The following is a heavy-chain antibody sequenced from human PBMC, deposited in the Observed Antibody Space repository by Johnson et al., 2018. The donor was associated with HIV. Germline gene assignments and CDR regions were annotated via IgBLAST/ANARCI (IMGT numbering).Heavy chain of an antibody. Sequence: QVQLVESGGGVVQPGGSLRLSCAASGFSFSNYGMHWVRQAPGKGLEWVTFIQYDGSNKYSAASVKGRFSISRNNSRDTLYLQMNSLRPEDTAVYYCAKVRRAYYEDAFDIWGQGTMVTVSS. CDR2: IQYDGSNK. J-gene: IGHJ3*02. CDR1: GFSFSNYG. V-gene: IGHV3-30*02. CDR3: AKVRRAYYEDAFDI. D-gene: IGHD3-22*01.